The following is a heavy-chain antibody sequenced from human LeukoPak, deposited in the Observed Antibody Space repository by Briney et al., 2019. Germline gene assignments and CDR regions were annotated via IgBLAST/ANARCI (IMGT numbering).Heavy chain of an antibody. CDR1: GGSISSSSYY. D-gene: IGHD6-6*01. CDR2: IYYGGST. J-gene: IGHJ2*01. CDR3: ARPYSSSDWYFDL. V-gene: IGHV4-39*01. Sequence: SETLSLTCTVSGGSISSSSYYWGWIRQPPGKGLEWIGNIYYGGSTYDNPSLRSLVTLCVNTSKNQFSLKLTSVTAADTAVYYCARPYSSSDWYFDLWGRGTLVTVSS.